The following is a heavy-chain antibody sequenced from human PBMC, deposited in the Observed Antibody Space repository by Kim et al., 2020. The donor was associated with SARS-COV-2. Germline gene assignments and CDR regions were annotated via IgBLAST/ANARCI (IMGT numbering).Heavy chain of an antibody. J-gene: IGHJ6*02. CDR2: ISSSGSTI. CDR3: ARERTRITIFGVVHRYGMDV. D-gene: IGHD3-3*01. Sequence: GGSLRLSCAASGLSFDSYVMSWVRQAPGKGLEWVSYISSSGSTIYYADSVKGRFTISRDNAKNSLYLQMNSLRAEDTAVYYCARERTRITIFGVVHRYGMDVWGQGTTVTVSS. V-gene: IGHV3-48*04. CDR1: GLSFDSYV.